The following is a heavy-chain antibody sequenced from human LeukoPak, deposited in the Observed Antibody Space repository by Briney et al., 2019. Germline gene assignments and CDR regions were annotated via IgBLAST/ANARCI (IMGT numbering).Heavy chain of an antibody. V-gene: IGHV3-74*01. J-gene: IGHJ4*02. CDR3: ARSAADAFDY. CDR1: GFTFRSYW. CDR2: INSDGTT. Sequence: TGGSLRLSCAASGFTFRSYWMHWVRQVPGKGLVWVSLINSDGTTSHADSVKGRFTISRDNAKNTLYLQMNSLRAEDTAVYYCARSAADAFDYWSQGTLVTVSS.